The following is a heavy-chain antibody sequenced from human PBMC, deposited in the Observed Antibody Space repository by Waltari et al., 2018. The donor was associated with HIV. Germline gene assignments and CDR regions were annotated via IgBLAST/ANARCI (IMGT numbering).Heavy chain of an antibody. J-gene: IGHJ4*02. CDR3: AGQQLGSGALDL. CDR1: GIALSHHP. V-gene: IGHV3-21*02. D-gene: IGHD3-10*02. Sequence: EVKLVQSGGGLVEHGGSLSLSFPASGIALSHHPMNSVLTAPGKGLGWVSSISSGTSYIYYADAVPGPFTVSRDIAKNSLFLLMNSLSAADTAVYYCAGQQLGSGALDLWGLGTWVTVSS. CDR2: ISSGTSYI.